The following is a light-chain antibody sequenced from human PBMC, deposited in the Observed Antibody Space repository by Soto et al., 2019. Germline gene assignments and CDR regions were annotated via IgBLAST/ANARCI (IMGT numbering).Light chain of an antibody. V-gene: IGLV2-14*01. Sequence: QSVLTRPASVSGSPGQSITISCTGNSSDVGNYKYVSWYQQHPGKAPKLMIYEVSNRPSGVSNRFSGSKSGNTASLTISGLQAEDETDYYCFSYTSSGTYVFGTGTKVTV. CDR2: EVS. J-gene: IGLJ1*01. CDR3: FSYTSSGTYV. CDR1: SSDVGNYKY.